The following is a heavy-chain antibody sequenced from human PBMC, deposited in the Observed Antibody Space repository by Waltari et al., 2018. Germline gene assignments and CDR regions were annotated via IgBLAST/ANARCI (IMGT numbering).Heavy chain of an antibody. CDR3: ARDHRWSFDF. CDR1: VFIFDIYS. D-gene: IGHD1-1*01. Sequence: EVQLVESGGVLVQPGGSLRLSCAVSVFIFDIYSVNWVRQAPGKGLEGIAYKANRPGNTLYADSVSGRFSISTDRAENSLYLEMNNLRVEDTAVYYCARDHRWSFDFWGQGTLVTVSS. J-gene: IGHJ4*02. V-gene: IGHV3-48*01. CDR2: KANRPGNT.